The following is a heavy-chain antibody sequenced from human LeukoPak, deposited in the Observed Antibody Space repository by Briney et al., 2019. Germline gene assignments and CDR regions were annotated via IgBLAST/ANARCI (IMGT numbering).Heavy chain of an antibody. Sequence: SETLSLTCTVSGGSISSYFWNWIRQPPGKGLEWIGFIYYSGSTNYNPSLKSRVTISVDTSKNQFFLRLSSVTAADTAVYFCARGQADIVATMNYWGQGTLVTVSS. CDR1: GGSISSYF. CDR2: IYYSGST. CDR3: ARGQADIVATMNY. J-gene: IGHJ4*02. V-gene: IGHV4-59*01. D-gene: IGHD5-12*01.